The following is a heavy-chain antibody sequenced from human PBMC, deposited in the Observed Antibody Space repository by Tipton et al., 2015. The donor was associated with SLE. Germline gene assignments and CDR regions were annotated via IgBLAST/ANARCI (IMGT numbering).Heavy chain of an antibody. Sequence: TLSLTCTVSGDSISPNYWNWIRKPPGKGLEWIGNVYYTGSTKYNPSLKSRVTISLDTSKNQFSLKLNSVTAADTAIYYCARGKDHDFYRGLDYWGQGTLVTVSS. CDR2: VYYTGST. CDR3: ARGKDHDFYRGLDY. V-gene: IGHV4-59*01. CDR1: GDSISPNY. D-gene: IGHD3-3*01. J-gene: IGHJ4*02.